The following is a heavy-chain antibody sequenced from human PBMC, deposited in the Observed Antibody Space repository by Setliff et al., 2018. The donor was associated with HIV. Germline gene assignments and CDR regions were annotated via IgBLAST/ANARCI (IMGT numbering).Heavy chain of an antibody. CDR1: GYTLSNYY. V-gene: IGHV1-46*01. CDR3: ARGRGYTYDFQY. Sequence: ASVKVSCKASGYTLSNYYIHWVRQAPGQGLDWMGIINPSDGTKIYAQNFQGRVTITRDTSTSTVYMELSSLTSGDTAVYYCARGRGYTYDFQYWGQGTLVTVSS. CDR2: INPSDGTK. J-gene: IGHJ4*02. D-gene: IGHD5-18*01.